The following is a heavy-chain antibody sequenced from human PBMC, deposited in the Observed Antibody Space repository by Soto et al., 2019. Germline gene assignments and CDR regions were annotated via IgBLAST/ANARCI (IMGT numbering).Heavy chain of an antibody. Sequence: QVQLVESGGGVVQPGRSLRLSCAASGFTYSSYGMHWVRQAPGKGLEWVAVIWYDGSNKYYADSEKGRFTISRDNSKNTLNLQMNSLRAEDTAVYYCTVYYFDYWGQGTLVTVSS. D-gene: IGHD3-16*01. J-gene: IGHJ4*02. CDR2: IWYDGSNK. CDR1: GFTYSSYG. V-gene: IGHV3-33*01. CDR3: TVYYFDY.